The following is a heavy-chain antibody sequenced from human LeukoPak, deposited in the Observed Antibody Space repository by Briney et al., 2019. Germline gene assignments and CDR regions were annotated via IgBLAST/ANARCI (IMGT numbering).Heavy chain of an antibody. J-gene: IGHJ4*02. CDR2: ISWNSGSI. CDR3: AKGKTHDSIGYYFDY. V-gene: IGHV3-9*01. CDR1: GFTFDDYA. D-gene: IGHD3-22*01. Sequence: GGSLRLSCAASGFTFDDYAMHWVRQAPGKGLEWVSGISWNSGSIGYADSVKGRFTISRDNAKNSLYLQMNSLRAEDTALYYCAKGKTHDSIGYYFDYWGQGTLVTVSS.